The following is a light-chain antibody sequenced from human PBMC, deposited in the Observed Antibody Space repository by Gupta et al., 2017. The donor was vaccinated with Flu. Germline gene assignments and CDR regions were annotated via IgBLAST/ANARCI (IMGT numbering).Light chain of an antibody. CDR1: ALPKKY. J-gene: IGLJ3*02. CDR3: YSTDSSGNHRV. V-gene: IGLV3-10*01. Sequence: SYELTQPPSVSVSPGQTARITCSGDALPKKYAYWYQQKSGQDPVLVIYEDSKRPSGIPERFAGSSSGTMATLTISGAQVEDEADDYCYSTDSSGNHRVFGGGTKLTVL. CDR2: EDS.